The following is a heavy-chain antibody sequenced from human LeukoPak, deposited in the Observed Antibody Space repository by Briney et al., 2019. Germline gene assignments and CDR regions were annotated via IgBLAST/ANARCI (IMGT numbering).Heavy chain of an antibody. V-gene: IGHV4-4*07. Sequence: SETLSLTCTVSGGSISSYYWSWIRQPAGKGLEWIGRIYTSGSTNYNPSLKSRVTMSVDTSKNQFSLKLSSVTAADTAVYYCARDLTDYDSSGYDYWGQGTLVTASS. CDR3: ARDLTDYDSSGYDY. CDR2: IYTSGST. CDR1: GGSISSYY. J-gene: IGHJ4*02. D-gene: IGHD3-22*01.